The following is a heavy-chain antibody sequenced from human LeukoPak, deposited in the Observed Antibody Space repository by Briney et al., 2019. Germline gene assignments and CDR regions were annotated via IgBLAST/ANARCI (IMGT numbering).Heavy chain of an antibody. CDR3: ARDRWLDF. V-gene: IGHV4-4*07. CDR2: FSTSGIA. Sequence: PSETLSLTCTVSGGSISTYYWTWIRQPAGKGLEWIGRFSTSGIANYNPSLKSRVTMSVDTSKNQFFLRLTSVTAADTAVYYCARDRWLDFWGQGTLVTVSS. J-gene: IGHJ5*01. CDR1: GGSISTYY.